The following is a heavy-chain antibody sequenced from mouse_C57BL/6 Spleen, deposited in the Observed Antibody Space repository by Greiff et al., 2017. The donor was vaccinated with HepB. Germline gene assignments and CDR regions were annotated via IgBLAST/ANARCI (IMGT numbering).Heavy chain of an antibody. D-gene: IGHD3-2*02. CDR2: IYPGSGST. CDR1: GYTFTSYW. CDR3: ARGQLRLQYFDV. V-gene: IGHV1-55*01. J-gene: IGHJ1*03. Sequence: QVQLQQPGAELVKPGASVKMSCKASGYTFTSYWITWVKQRPGQGLEWLGDIYPGSGSTNYNEKFKSKARLTVDTSSSTAYMQLSSLTSEDSAVYYCARGQLRLQYFDVWGTGTTVTVSS.